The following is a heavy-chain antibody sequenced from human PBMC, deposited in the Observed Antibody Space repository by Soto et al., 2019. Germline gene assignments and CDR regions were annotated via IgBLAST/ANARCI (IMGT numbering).Heavy chain of an antibody. J-gene: IGHJ4*02. D-gene: IGHD2-15*01. CDR1: GDSISSGGYS. CDR2: IYHDGST. CDR3: ARDSGYFDY. V-gene: IGHV4-30-2*01. Sequence: SETLSLTCAVSGDSISSGGYSWNWIRQPPGKGLEWIGYIYHDGSTSFNPSLKSRVTLSVDSSKNQFSLKLSSVTAADTAVYYCARDSGYFDYWGQGTLVTVS.